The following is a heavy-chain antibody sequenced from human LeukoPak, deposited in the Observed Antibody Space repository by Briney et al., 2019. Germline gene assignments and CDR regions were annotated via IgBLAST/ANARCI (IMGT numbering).Heavy chain of an antibody. CDR2: ISGSGGST. CDR3: AKTRPLDSSSWSHGDY. Sequence: PGGSLRLSCAVSGFTFSSYAMSWVRQTPGKGLEWVSAISGSGGSTYYADSVKGRFTISRDNSKNTLFLQMNSLRAEDTAVYYCAKTRPLDSSSWSHGDYWGQGTLVTVSS. V-gene: IGHV3-23*01. J-gene: IGHJ4*02. CDR1: GFTFSSYA. D-gene: IGHD6-13*01.